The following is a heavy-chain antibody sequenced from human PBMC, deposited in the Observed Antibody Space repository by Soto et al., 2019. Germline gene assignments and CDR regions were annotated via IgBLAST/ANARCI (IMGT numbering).Heavy chain of an antibody. Sequence: GGSLRLSCAASGFTFSSYAMHWVRQAPGKGLEWVAVISYDGSNKYYADSVKGRFTISRDNSNNSLYLEMNSLRVEDTAVYYCARSGDNFNVLDYWGQGTPVTVSS. CDR2: ISYDGSNK. J-gene: IGHJ4*02. CDR3: ARSGDNFNVLDY. D-gene: IGHD1-1*01. V-gene: IGHV3-30-3*01. CDR1: GFTFSSYA.